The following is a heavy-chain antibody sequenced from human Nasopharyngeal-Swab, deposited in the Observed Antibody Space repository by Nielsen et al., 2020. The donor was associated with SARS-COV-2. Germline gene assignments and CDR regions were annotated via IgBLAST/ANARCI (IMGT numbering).Heavy chain of an antibody. V-gene: IGHV4-59*01. J-gene: IGHJ6*03. CDR1: GGSISSYY. CDR3: ARAPFPTRMLCYYMDV. CDR2: SYYYGST. Sequence: SETLSLTCTVSGGSISSYYWYWIWLRQGQGLEWIGYSYYYGSTNYNPSLKSRITISVDTSAYQFSLTLSSVTAADTALYYCARAPFPTRMLCYYMDVWGKGTTVTVSS. D-gene: IGHD3-16*01.